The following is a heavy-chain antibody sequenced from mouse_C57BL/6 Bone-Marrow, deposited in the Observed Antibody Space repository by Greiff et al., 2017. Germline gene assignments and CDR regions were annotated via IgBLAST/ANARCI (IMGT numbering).Heavy chain of an antibody. CDR1: GYSFTSYY. CDR3: APYYYGSSQYYFDY. V-gene: IGHV1-66*01. CDR2: IYPGSGNT. Sequence: QVQLQQSGPELVKPGASVKISCKASGYSFTSYYIHWVKQRPGQGLEWIGWIYPGSGNTKYNEKFKGKATLTADTSSSTAYMHLSSLTSEDSAVYYCAPYYYGSSQYYFDYWGQGTTLTVSS. D-gene: IGHD1-1*01. J-gene: IGHJ2*01.